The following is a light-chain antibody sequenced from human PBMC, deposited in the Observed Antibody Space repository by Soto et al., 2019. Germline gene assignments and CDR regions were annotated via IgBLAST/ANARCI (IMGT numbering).Light chain of an antibody. CDR1: SSDVGGYNY. V-gene: IGLV2-11*01. CDR3: CSYAGSYVV. J-gene: IGLJ2*01. Sequence: QSALTQPRSVSGSPGQSVTISCTGTSSDVGGYNYVSWYQQHPGKAPKLMIYDVSKRPSGVPDRFSGSKSGNTASLTISGLQAEDDADYYCCSYAGSYVVFGGGTQLTVL. CDR2: DVS.